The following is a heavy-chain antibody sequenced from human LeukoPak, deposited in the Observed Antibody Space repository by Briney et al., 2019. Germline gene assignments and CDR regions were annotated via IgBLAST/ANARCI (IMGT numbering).Heavy chain of an antibody. CDR3: ARDVFPYGDNGDY. CDR1: GFTFSSYA. V-gene: IGHV3-30-3*01. CDR2: ISYDGSNK. Sequence: GGSLRLSCAASGFTFSSYAMHWVRQAPGKGLEWVAVISYDGSNKYYADSVKGRFTISRDNSKNTLYLQMNSLRAEDTAVYYCARDVFPYGDNGDYWGQGTLVTVSS. D-gene: IGHD4-17*01. J-gene: IGHJ4*02.